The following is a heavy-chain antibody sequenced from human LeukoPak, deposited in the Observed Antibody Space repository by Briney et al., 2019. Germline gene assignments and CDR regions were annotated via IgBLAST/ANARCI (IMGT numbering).Heavy chain of an antibody. D-gene: IGHD4-17*01. J-gene: IGHJ4*02. CDR3: AKDQAYGPYFDY. CDR2: ISGSGGST. V-gene: IGHV3-23*01. Sequence: GGSLRLSCPASGFTFSSYAMSWVRQAPGKGLEWVSAISGSGGSTYYADSVKGRFTISRDNSKNTLYLQMNSLRAEDTAVYYCAKDQAYGPYFDYWVQGTLVTVSS. CDR1: GFTFSSYA.